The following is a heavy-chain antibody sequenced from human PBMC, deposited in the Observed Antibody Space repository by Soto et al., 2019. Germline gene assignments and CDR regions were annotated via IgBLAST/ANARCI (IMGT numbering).Heavy chain of an antibody. D-gene: IGHD3-10*01. V-gene: IGHV3-23*01. J-gene: IGHJ4*02. Sequence: PGGSLRLSCVVSGLTFSSHSMSWVRQAPGKGLEWVSSISTSGSGTYHADSVKGRFAISRDNSKNTLFLQMNSLRAEDTAEYYCARGSSESGYWGQGTLVTVSS. CDR1: GLTFSSHS. CDR2: ISTSGSGT. CDR3: ARGSSESGY.